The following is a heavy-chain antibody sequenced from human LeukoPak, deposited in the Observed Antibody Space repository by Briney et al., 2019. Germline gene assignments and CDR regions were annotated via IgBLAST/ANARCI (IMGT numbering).Heavy chain of an antibody. V-gene: IGHV1-24*01. CDR1: GYTLTELS. Sequence: ASVKVSCKVSGYTLTELSMHWVRQAPGKGLEWRGGFDPEDGETIYAQKFQGRVTMTEYTSTDTAYMELSSLRSEDTAVYYCATSKNYDYVWGSYVYWGQGTLVTVSS. CDR3: ATSKNYDYVWGSYVY. D-gene: IGHD3-16*01. J-gene: IGHJ4*02. CDR2: FDPEDGET.